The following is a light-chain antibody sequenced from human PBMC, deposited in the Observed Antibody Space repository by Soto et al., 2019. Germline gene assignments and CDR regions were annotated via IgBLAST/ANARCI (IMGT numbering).Light chain of an antibody. Sequence: DIQMTQSPSSVSASVGDRVTITCRASQGVNTWLAWYQKKPGKAPELLIYEASSLHSGVPSRFSGSGSGTDFTLTISSLQPEDFAIYYCQQANSFPLTFGGGNKVEVQ. CDR3: QQANSFPLT. J-gene: IGKJ4*01. CDR1: QGVNTW. CDR2: EAS. V-gene: IGKV1-12*01.